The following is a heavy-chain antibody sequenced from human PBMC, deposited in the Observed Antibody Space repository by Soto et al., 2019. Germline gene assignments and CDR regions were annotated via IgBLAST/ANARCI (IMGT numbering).Heavy chain of an antibody. J-gene: IGHJ4*02. CDR3: ARGSGFGESSLDY. Sequence: SVKVSCKASGYTFTSYGISWVRQAPGQGLEWMGWVSTYNGNTNYAQKVQGRVTMTTDTSTSTAYMELRSLTSDDTAVYYCARGSGFGESSLDYWGRGTLVTVSS. CDR2: VSTYNGNT. D-gene: IGHD3-10*01. V-gene: IGHV1-18*04. CDR1: GYTFTSYG.